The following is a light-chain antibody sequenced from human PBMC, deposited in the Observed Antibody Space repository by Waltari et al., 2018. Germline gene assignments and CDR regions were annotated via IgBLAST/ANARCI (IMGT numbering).Light chain of an antibody. V-gene: IGLV2-23*02. CDR3: SSYAGSSKGV. CDR2: AVS. CDR1: SSHVGYYNR. J-gene: IGLJ2*01. Sequence: HSALTQPASVSGSPGPSITIPCTGTSSHVGYYNRVSWYQQHPGKAPKLMIYAVSKRPSGVSDRFSGSKSGDMASRTISGLQPEDEAEYFCSSYAGSSKGVFGGGTKVTVL.